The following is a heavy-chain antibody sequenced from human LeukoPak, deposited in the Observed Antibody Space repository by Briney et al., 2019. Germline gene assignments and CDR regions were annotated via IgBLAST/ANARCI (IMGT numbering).Heavy chain of an antibody. V-gene: IGHV3-30*04. Sequence: GGSLRLSCAASGFTFSSYAMHWVRRAPGKGLEWVAVISYDGSNKYYADSVKGRFTISRDNSKNTLYLQMNSLRAEDTAVYYCARDLHIVVVTALDYWGQGTLVTVSS. CDR3: ARDLHIVVVTALDY. CDR2: ISYDGSNK. J-gene: IGHJ4*02. CDR1: GFTFSSYA. D-gene: IGHD2-21*02.